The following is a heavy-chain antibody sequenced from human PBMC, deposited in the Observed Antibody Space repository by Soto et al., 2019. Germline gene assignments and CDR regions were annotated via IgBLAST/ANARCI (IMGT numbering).Heavy chain of an antibody. D-gene: IGHD2-21*02. CDR3: AGSSKHIVVVTATN. Sequence: QVQLQQWGAGLLKPSETLSLTCAVYGGSFSGYYWSWIRQPPGKGLEWIGEINHSGSTNYNPSLNSRVTRSVDTSMNQFSLKLSSLTAADTAVYYCAGSSKHIVVVTATNWVQGTLVTVSS. V-gene: IGHV4-34*01. J-gene: IGHJ1*01. CDR1: GGSFSGYY. CDR2: INHSGST.